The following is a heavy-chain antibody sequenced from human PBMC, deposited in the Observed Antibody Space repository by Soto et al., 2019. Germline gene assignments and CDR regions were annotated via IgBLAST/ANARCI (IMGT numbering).Heavy chain of an antibody. D-gene: IGHD1-1*01. Sequence: QLQLQESGPGLVKPSETLSLTCTVSGGSISSSSYYWGWIRQHPGKGLEWIGSIYYSGSTYYNPSHKSRDTITVHTSKNLFTLKLSSVTAADAAVYYCARVVRLENDAFDIWGQGTMVTVSS. J-gene: IGHJ3*02. CDR1: GGSISSSSYY. CDR2: IYYSGST. CDR3: ARVVRLENDAFDI. V-gene: IGHV4-39*01.